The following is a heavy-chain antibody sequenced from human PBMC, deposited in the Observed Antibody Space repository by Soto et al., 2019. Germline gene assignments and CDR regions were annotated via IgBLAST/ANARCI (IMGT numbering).Heavy chain of an antibody. CDR2: MSHSGGT. D-gene: IGHD1-1*01. CDR1: GGFVSSGSYY. V-gene: IGHV4-34*01. CDR3: ARVERGTATTVVDAFDI. J-gene: IGHJ3*02. Sequence: QVQLQQWGAGLLKPSETLSLTCAVYGGFVSSGSYYWSWIRQPPGKGLEWIGEMSHSGGTHFNPSAKRRVTISVDTSKNQFSLKMSSVTAADTALYSCARVERGTATTVVDAFDIWGPGTMVTVSS.